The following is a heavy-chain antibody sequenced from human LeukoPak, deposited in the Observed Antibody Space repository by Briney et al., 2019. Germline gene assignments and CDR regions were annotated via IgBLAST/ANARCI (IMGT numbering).Heavy chain of an antibody. CDR1: GFTFSNAG. D-gene: IGHD5/OR15-5a*01. CDR3: TTDLSERYYFDY. Sequence: GGSLRLSCAASGFTFSNAGMSSVRQAPGKRLEWVGRIKSKTDGGTTDYAAPVKGRFTISRDDSKSTLYLQMNSLKTEDTAVYYCTTDLSERYYFDYWGQETLVTVSS. V-gene: IGHV3-15*01. J-gene: IGHJ4*02. CDR2: IKSKTDGGTT.